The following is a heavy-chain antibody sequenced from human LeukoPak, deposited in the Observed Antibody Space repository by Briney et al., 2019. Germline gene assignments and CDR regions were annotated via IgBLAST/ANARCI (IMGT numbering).Heavy chain of an antibody. CDR3: ATDRDMATIDY. V-gene: IGHV1-69*06. CDR2: IIPIFGTA. Sequence: SVKVSCKASGGTFSSYAISWVRQAPGQGLEWMGGIIPIFGTAIYAQKFQGRVTMTEDTSTDTAYMELSSLRSEDTAVYYCATDRDMATIDYWGQGTLVTVSS. J-gene: IGHJ4*02. CDR1: GGTFSSYA. D-gene: IGHD5-24*01.